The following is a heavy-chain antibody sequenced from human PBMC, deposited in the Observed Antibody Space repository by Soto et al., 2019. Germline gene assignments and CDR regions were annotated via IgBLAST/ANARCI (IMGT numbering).Heavy chain of an antibody. Sequence: EVPLVESGGGLVQPGRSLRLSCATSGFTFDDYAMHWVRQAPGKGLEWVSGISWNSGSIGYADSVKGRFTISRDNAKNSLYLQMNSLRAEDTALYYCAKGSYGDYDEALLDYWGQGTLVTVSS. V-gene: IGHV3-9*01. CDR1: GFTFDDYA. CDR3: AKGSYGDYDEALLDY. J-gene: IGHJ4*02. CDR2: ISWNSGSI. D-gene: IGHD4-17*01.